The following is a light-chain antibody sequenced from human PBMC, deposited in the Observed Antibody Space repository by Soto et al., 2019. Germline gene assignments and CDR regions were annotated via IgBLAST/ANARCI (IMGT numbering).Light chain of an antibody. CDR2: GAS. V-gene: IGKV3-20*01. Sequence: EIVLTQSPGTLSLSPGGRATLSCRASQSVSNNYLAWYQQKPGQAPRLLIYGASNRATGIPDRFSGSGSGTDFTLTISRLEPEDFAVYYCQQYGSSPTFGGGTKVDIK. CDR3: QQYGSSPT. CDR1: QSVSNNY. J-gene: IGKJ4*01.